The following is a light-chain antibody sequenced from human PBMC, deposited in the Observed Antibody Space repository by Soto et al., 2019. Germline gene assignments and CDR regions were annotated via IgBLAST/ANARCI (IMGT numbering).Light chain of an antibody. Sequence: QSALTQPASVSGSPGQSITISCTGTSSDVGGYKYVSWYQQHPGKAPKLMIYEVTNRPAGVSNRFSGSKSGNTASLTISGLQAEDEAHYYCSSYTSGSTLVFGGGTKLTVL. V-gene: IGLV2-14*01. CDR2: EVT. CDR3: SSYTSGSTLV. J-gene: IGLJ2*01. CDR1: SSDVGGYKY.